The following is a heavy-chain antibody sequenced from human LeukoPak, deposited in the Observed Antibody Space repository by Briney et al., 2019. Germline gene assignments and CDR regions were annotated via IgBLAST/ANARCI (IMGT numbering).Heavy chain of an antibody. J-gene: IGHJ4*02. D-gene: IGHD2-2*01. CDR2: IKSKTEGETI. CDR1: GFTFSNTW. Sequence: PGGSLRLSCAASGFTFSNTWMSWVRQAPGKGLEWVARIKSKTEGETIDYSAPVKGRFTISRDDSKNTLYLQMNSLKTEDTAVYYCTTDPGIFGNDCSSTSCFFWGQGTLVTVSS. V-gene: IGHV3-15*01. CDR3: TTDPGIFGNDCSSTSCFF.